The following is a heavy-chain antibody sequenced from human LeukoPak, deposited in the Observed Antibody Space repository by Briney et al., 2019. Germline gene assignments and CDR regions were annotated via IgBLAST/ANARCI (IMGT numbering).Heavy chain of an antibody. D-gene: IGHD6-13*01. V-gene: IGHV3-23*01. CDR1: GFTFSSYA. Sequence: GGSLRLSCAASGFTFSSYAMSWARQAPGKGLEWVSAISGSGGSTYYADSVKGRFTISRDNSKNTLYLQMNSLRAEDTAVYYCAKGLWGSSSWYYFDYWGQGTLVTVSS. CDR3: AKGLWGSSSWYYFDY. CDR2: ISGSGGST. J-gene: IGHJ4*02.